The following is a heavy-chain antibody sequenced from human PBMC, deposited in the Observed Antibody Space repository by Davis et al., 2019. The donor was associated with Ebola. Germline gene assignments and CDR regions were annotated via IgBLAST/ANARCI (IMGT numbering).Heavy chain of an antibody. D-gene: IGHD2-21*02. J-gene: IGHJ4*02. CDR2: ISGSGSAT. V-gene: IGHV3-23*01. CDR1: GFTFSGYA. CDR3: AKGKYCGGDCYSLFDS. Sequence: GESLKISCAASGFTFSGYAMAWVRQAPGKGLELVSAISGSGSATDYADSVKGRFTIPRDNFKDTLSLQMNSLRAEDTAVYYCAKGKYCGGDCYSLFDSWGQGSLVTVSS.